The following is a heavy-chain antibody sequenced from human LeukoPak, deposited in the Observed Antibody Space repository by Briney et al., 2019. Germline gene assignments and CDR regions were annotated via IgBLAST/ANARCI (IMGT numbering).Heavy chain of an antibody. CDR2: INHSGST. Sequence: SETLSLTCAVYGGSFSGYYWSWIRQPPGKGLEWIGEINHSGSTNYNPSLKSRVTISVDTSKNQFSLKLSSVTAADTAVYYCARSPHAYSNYGNNYYYYMDVWGKGTTATVSS. V-gene: IGHV4-34*01. CDR1: GGSFSGYY. CDR3: ARSPHAYSNYGNNYYYYMDV. D-gene: IGHD4-11*01. J-gene: IGHJ6*03.